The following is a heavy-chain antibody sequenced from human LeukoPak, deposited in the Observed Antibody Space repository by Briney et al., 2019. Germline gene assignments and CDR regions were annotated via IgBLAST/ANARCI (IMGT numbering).Heavy chain of an antibody. CDR3: ARTNYDFWSGYFPVFDY. V-gene: IGHV4-59*07. J-gene: IGHJ4*02. CDR2: IYYSGSA. D-gene: IGHD3-3*01. CDR1: GVSISSYY. Sequence: SDTLSLTCSVSGVSISSYYWIWIRQPPAKGLEGMGYIYYSGSANYNPSLKSRVTISVDTSKNQFSLKLSSVTAADTAVYYCARTNYDFWSGYFPVFDYWGQGTLVTVSS.